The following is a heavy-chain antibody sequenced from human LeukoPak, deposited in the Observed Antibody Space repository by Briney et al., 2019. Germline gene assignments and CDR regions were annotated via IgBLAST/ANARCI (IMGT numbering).Heavy chain of an antibody. D-gene: IGHD1-1*01. CDR3: ATSNWNDDRYFDY. CDR2: IRQDGSEK. Sequence: GGSLRLSCAASGFTFSFYWMSWVRQAPGKGLEWVANIRQDGSEKYYVDSVKGRFTISRDNAKNSLYLQMNSLRAEDTAVYYCATSNWNDDRYFDYWGQRTLVTVSS. V-gene: IGHV3-7*01. CDR1: GFTFSFYW. J-gene: IGHJ4*02.